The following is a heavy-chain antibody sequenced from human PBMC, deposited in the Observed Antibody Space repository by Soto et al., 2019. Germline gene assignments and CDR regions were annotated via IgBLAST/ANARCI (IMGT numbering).Heavy chain of an antibody. J-gene: IGHJ6*02. CDR1: GGTFSSYA. D-gene: IGHD3-10*01. V-gene: IGHV1-69*13. CDR3: AGGGVRGVIPRTRDYYGMDV. Sequence: SVKVSCKASGGTFSSYAISWVRQAPGQGLEWMGGIIPIFGTANYAQKFQGRVTITADESTSTAYLQWSSLKASDTAMYYCAGGGVRGVIPRTRDYYGMDVWGQGPTVTVSS. CDR2: IIPIFGTA.